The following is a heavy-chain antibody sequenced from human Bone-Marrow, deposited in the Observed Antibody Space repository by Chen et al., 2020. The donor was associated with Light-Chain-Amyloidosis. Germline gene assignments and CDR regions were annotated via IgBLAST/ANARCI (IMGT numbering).Heavy chain of an antibody. D-gene: IGHD2-8*01. V-gene: IGHV3-43*02. Sequence: EVQLVESGGGVAQPGGSLRLSCVVSGCIFENYAMHWVRQVPGKGLEWLCLISGDGGNTDYADSVKGRFIVSRDKSKNSLYLQMNSLRAEDTAFYYCAKDKPGVFANWGQGTLVTVSS. CDR2: ISGDGGNT. CDR1: GCIFENYA. J-gene: IGHJ4*02. CDR3: AKDKPGVFAN.